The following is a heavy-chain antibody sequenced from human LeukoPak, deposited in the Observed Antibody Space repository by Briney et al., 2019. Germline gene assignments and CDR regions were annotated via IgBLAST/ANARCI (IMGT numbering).Heavy chain of an antibody. CDR1: GYSFFHSW. V-gene: IGHV5-51*01. CDR3: ARADSRISAIDY. J-gene: IGHJ4*02. D-gene: IGHD5-18*01. CDR2: IFPGDSDT. Sequence: GESLKISCEAFGYSFFHSWLGWVRQIPGKGLEWMGMIFPGDSDTRYSPSFRGDVTISADRSTNTAYLHLSNLKASDTAIYYCARADSRISAIDYWGQGTLVTVSS.